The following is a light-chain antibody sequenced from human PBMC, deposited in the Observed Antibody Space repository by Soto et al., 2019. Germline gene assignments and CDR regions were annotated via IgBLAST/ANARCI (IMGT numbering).Light chain of an antibody. CDR1: QSVSSRY. CDR3: QPYVSPLT. Sequence: EIVLTQYPGTLSLSTGERATLSCRASQSVSSRYLAWYQQKPGQAPRLLIYGASSRDTGIPDRFSGSGSGTDVTLPISIREPEECAGYYCQPYVSPLTFGGATKGEIK. CDR2: GAS. J-gene: IGKJ4*01. V-gene: IGKV3-20*01.